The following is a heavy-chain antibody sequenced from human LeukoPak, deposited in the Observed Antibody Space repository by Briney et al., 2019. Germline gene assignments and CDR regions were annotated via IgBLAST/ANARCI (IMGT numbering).Heavy chain of an antibody. V-gene: IGHV4-39*01. J-gene: IGHJ5*02. CDR2: ISYSGAT. Sequence: SETLSLTCTVSGRSISTTDFYWGCIRQPPGKGLEWIGSISYSGATYYNPSLKSRLTVSADTSKKEVSLRLNSVTAADTAVYYCASLPRYDFWAWGQGNLVIVSS. CDR3: ASLPRYDFWA. CDR1: GRSISTTDFY. D-gene: IGHD3-3*01.